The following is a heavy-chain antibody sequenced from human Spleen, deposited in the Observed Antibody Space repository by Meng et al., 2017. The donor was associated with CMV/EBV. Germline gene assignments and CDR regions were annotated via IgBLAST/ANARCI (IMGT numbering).Heavy chain of an antibody. V-gene: IGHV3-23*03. D-gene: IGHD1-26*01. Sequence: GGSLRLSCAASGFTFSSYAMTWVRQAPGKGLEWVSVIYSGGSVTYYADSVKGRFTISRDNSKKTLYLQMNSLRAEDTAVYYCAKPTKGGNYYYFYGMDVWGQGTTVTVSS. CDR2: IYSGGSVT. CDR3: AKPTKGGNYYYFYGMDV. J-gene: IGHJ6*02. CDR1: GFTFSSYA.